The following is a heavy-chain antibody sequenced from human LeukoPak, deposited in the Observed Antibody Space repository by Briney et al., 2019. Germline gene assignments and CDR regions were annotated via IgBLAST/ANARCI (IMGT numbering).Heavy chain of an antibody. D-gene: IGHD3-3*01. CDR2: IYTSGST. CDR3: ARDNYDFWSGYYDYYYMDV. V-gene: IGHV4-61*02. CDR1: GGSISSGSYY. J-gene: IGHJ6*03. Sequence: SQTLSLTCTVSGGSISSGSYYWSWIRQPAGKGLEWIGRIYTSGSTNYNPSLKRRVTISVGTSKNQFSLKLSSVTAADTAVYYCARDNYDFWSGYYDYYYMDVWGKGTTVTVSS.